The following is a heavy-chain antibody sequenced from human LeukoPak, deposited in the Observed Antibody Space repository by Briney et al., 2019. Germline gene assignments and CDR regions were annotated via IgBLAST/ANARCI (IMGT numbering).Heavy chain of an antibody. Sequence: GGSLRLSCAASGFTFSSYWMSWVRQAPGKGLEWVANIKQDGSEKYYVDSVKGRFTISRDNAKNSLYLQMNSLRAEDTAVYYCARDLSDFWSGYSIDYWGQGTLVTVSS. CDR1: GFTFSSYW. D-gene: IGHD3-3*01. CDR3: ARDLSDFWSGYSIDY. V-gene: IGHV3-7*01. J-gene: IGHJ4*02. CDR2: IKQDGSEK.